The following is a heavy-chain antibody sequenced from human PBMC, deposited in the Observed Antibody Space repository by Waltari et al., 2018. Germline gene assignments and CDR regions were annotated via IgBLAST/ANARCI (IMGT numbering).Heavy chain of an antibody. Sequence: GRFTISRHNSKNTLYLQMNSLRAEDTAVYYCARHPLPGYSYGGYAFDIWGQGTMVTVSS. V-gene: IGHV3-53*04. D-gene: IGHD5-18*01. J-gene: IGHJ3*02. CDR3: ARHPLPGYSYGGYAFDI.